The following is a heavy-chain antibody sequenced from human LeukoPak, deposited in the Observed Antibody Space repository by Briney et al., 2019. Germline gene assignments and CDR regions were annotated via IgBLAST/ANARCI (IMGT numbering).Heavy chain of an antibody. CDR1: GYTFTSYD. D-gene: IGHD2-21*01. J-gene: IGHJ4*02. Sequence: GASVKVSCKASGYTFTSYDINWVRQATGQGFEWMGWMNPNSGNTGYAQKFQGRVTMTRNTSISTAYMELSSLRSEDTALYYCARAAWVSTSSKYYFDNWGQGTLVTVSS. V-gene: IGHV1-8*01. CDR3: ARAAWVSTSSKYYFDN. CDR2: MNPNSGNT.